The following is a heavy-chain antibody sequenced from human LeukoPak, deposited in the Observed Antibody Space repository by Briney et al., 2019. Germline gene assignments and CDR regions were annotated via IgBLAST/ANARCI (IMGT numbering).Heavy chain of an antibody. CDR3: AKATKMYYYDSSGYYGMDV. V-gene: IGHV3-9*01. Sequence: GGSLRLSCAASGFTFSDYSMNWVRQAPGKGLEWVSGISWNSDSLGYADSVKGRFTISRDNAKNSLYLQMNSLRAEDTALYYCAKATKMYYYDSSGYYGMDVWGQGTTVTVSS. D-gene: IGHD3-22*01. J-gene: IGHJ6*02. CDR2: ISWNSDSL. CDR1: GFTFSDYS.